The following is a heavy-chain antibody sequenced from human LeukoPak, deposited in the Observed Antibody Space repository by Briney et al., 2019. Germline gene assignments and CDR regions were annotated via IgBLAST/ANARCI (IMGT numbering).Heavy chain of an antibody. CDR2: ISPGDSEA. CDR1: GYRITYHC. Sequence: GESLKISCKGSGYRITYHCIGWGRPMPGKGLWWMGIISPGDSEAKYSTSFQGQITISADKSFSTAYLQWSSLKASDTAMYYCARLRYCSSTSCYGEFDIWGQGTLVTVSS. V-gene: IGHV5-51*01. D-gene: IGHD2-2*01. CDR3: ARLRYCSSTSCYGEFDI. J-gene: IGHJ3*02.